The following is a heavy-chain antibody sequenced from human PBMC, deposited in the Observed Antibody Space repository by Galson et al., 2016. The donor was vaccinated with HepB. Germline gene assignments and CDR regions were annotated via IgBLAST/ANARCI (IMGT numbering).Heavy chain of an antibody. Sequence: SETLSLTCAVSDGPISSSKWWSWVRQPPGKGPEWIGEISLSGGTSYIPSLKSRVTISIDKSKNQFSLKLSSVTAADTAVFYCARGCPGGGDCQGGLDYWGQGILVTVSS. D-gene: IGHD2-21*02. CDR1: DGPISSSKW. CDR2: ISLSGGT. V-gene: IGHV4-4*02. J-gene: IGHJ4*02. CDR3: ARGCPGGGDCQGGLDY.